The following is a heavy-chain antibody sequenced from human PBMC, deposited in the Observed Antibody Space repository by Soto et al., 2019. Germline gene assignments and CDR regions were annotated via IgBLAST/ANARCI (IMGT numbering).Heavy chain of an antibody. D-gene: IGHD2-15*01. Sequence: PGVSLRLSCTASGFPFSNYDMHWVRQAPGKGLEWVAVISYDGSNKYYADSVRGRFTISRDNSKNTLYLQMNSLRADDTAVYYCAKAAATYYCSGGYCYNYYFDSWGQGTLVTVSS. J-gene: IGHJ4*02. CDR3: AKAAATYYCSGGYCYNYYFDS. CDR2: ISYDGSNK. CDR1: GFPFSNYD. V-gene: IGHV3-30*18.